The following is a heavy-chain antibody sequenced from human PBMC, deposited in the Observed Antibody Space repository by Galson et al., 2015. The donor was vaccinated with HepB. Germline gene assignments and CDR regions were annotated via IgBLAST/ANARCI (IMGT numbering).Heavy chain of an antibody. D-gene: IGHD3-10*01. CDR2: INAGNGNT. J-gene: IGHJ4*02. V-gene: IGHV1-3*01. CDR3: ARGAGSTQHY. Sequence: SVKVSCKASGYTFTSYAMHWVRQAPGQRLEWMGWINAGNGNTKYSRKFQGRVTITRDTSASTAYMELSSLRSEDTAVYYCARGAGSTQHYWGQGTLVTVSS. CDR1: GYTFTSYA.